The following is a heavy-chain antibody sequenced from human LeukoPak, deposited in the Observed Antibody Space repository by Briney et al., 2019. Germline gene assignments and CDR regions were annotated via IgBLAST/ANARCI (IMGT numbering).Heavy chain of an antibody. CDR3: ARGKQQLVYDYFDY. V-gene: IGHV4-30-4*08. J-gene: IGHJ4*02. CDR1: GGSISSGDYY. Sequence: PSETLSLTCTVSGGSISSGDYYWSWIRQPPGKGLEWIGYIYYSGSTYYNPSLKSRVTISVDTSKNQFSLKLSSVTAADTAMYYCARGKQQLVYDYFDYWGQGTLVTVSS. D-gene: IGHD6-13*01. CDR2: IYYSGST.